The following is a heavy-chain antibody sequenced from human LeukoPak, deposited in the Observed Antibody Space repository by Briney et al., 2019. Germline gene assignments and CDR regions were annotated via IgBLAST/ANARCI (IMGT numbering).Heavy chain of an antibody. V-gene: IGHV3-30*02. CDR3: ARDWPYSSHFDY. Sequence: GGSLRLSCAASGFTFSSYGMHWVRQAPGKGLEWVAFIRYDGSNKYYADSVKGRFTISRDNAKNSLYLQMNSLRAEDTAVYYCARDWPYSSHFDYWGQGTLVTVSS. D-gene: IGHD6-13*01. CDR2: IRYDGSNK. J-gene: IGHJ4*02. CDR1: GFTFSSYG.